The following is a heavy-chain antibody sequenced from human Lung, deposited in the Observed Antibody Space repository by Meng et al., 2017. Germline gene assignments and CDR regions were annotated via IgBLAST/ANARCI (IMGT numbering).Heavy chain of an antibody. Sequence: GRVVGSGGGLVQPGGSLRLSCAASGFTFSSYWMHWVRQAPGKGLVWVSRINSDGTKPTYADSVKGRFTISRDNAKNTLYLQMNNLRAEDTAFYYCTNDRLNHWGQGALVTVSS. CDR1: GFTFSSYW. J-gene: IGHJ1*01. CDR3: TNDRLNH. D-gene: IGHD1-1*01. CDR2: INSDGTKP. V-gene: IGHV3-74*01.